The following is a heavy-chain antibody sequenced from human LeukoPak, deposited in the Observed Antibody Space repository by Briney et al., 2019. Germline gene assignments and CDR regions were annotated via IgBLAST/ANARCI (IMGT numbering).Heavy chain of an antibody. Sequence: KASETLSLTCAVYGGSFSDYYWTWIRQTPGKGLEWIGEVFHSGTTNYNPSLKSRVSISVDTSKNQFSLKLSSVTAADTSLYYCARARRGSSIRGPLDYWGQGALVTVSS. CDR2: VFHSGTT. CDR1: GGSFSDYY. J-gene: IGHJ4*02. D-gene: IGHD6-6*01. CDR3: ARARRGSSIRGPLDY. V-gene: IGHV4-34*12.